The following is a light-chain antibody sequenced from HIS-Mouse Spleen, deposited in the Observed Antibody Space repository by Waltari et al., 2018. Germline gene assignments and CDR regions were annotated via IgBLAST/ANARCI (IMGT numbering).Light chain of an antibody. CDR2: ADS. Sequence: SYALTPPPSVSVPPGQTARLTCSGDALPKKYAYWYQQKSGQAPVLVIYADSKRPSGIPERFSGSSSGTMATLTISGAQVEDEADYYCYSTDSSGNHRVFGGGTKLTVL. J-gene: IGLJ2*01. CDR1: ALPKKY. V-gene: IGLV3-10*01. CDR3: YSTDSSGNHRV.